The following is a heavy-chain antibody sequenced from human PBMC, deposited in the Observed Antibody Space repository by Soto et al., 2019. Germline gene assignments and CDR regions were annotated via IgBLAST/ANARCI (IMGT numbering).Heavy chain of an antibody. CDR2: IRNKAHGYTT. CDR3: SRAGIRTTPYYFDY. Sequence: EVQLVQSGGELVQPGGSLRLSCEASGFTFSDHHMDWVRQAPGKGLEWVGRIRNKAHGYTTEYAASVKGRFIISRDDSEHSLNLYITSPKSEDTAVYYCSRAGIRTTPYYFDYWGQGTLVTVPS. CDR1: GFTFSDHH. D-gene: IGHD1-1*01. V-gene: IGHV3-72*01. J-gene: IGHJ4*02.